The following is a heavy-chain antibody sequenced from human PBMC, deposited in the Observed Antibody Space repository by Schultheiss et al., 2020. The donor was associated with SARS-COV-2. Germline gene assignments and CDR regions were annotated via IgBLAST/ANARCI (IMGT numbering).Heavy chain of an antibody. J-gene: IGHJ4*02. Sequence: GGSLRLSCAASGFTFSNAWMSWVRQAPGKGLEWVVRIKSKTDGGTTDYAAPVKGRFTISRDDSKNTLYLQMNSLKTEDTAVYYCTTDRGSGWYGYYFDYWGQGTLVTVSS. CDR3: TTDRGSGWYGYYFDY. V-gene: IGHV3-15*01. CDR2: IKSKTDGGTT. D-gene: IGHD6-19*01. CDR1: GFTFSNAW.